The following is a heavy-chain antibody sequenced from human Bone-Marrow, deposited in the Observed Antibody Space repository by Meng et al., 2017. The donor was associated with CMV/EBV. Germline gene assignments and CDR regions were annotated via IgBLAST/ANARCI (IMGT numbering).Heavy chain of an antibody. CDR2: INPNSGGT. CDR1: GYTFTGYY. Sequence: ASEKVSCNASGYTFTGYYMHWVRQAPGQGLEWMGWINPNSGGTNYAQKFQGRVTMTRDTSISTAYMEMSRLRSDDTAVYYCARDQISVSGLSYYFDFWGQGTLVTVSS. V-gene: IGHV1-2*02. CDR3: ARDQISVSGLSYYFDF. D-gene: IGHD6-19*01. J-gene: IGHJ4*02.